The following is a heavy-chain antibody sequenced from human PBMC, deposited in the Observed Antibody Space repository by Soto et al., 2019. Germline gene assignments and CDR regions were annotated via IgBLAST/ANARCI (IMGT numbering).Heavy chain of an antibody. Sequence: QVQLVQSGAEVKKPGSSVTVSCKTSGGTFSKDAINWVRQAPGQGLEWMGLLIPVFGSPIYAQKFQGRIRITADEATSTACMDLSSLRSEDTAGYYCTRVLGYTFEPGKTRYYAMDVWGQGTTVSVSS. CDR3: TRVLGYTFEPGKTRYYAMDV. CDR2: LIPVFGSP. J-gene: IGHJ6*02. CDR1: GGTFSKDA. V-gene: IGHV1-69*01. D-gene: IGHD5-18*01.